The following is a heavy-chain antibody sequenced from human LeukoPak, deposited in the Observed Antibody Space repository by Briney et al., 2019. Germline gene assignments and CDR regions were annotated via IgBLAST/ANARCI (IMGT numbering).Heavy chain of an antibody. CDR1: GFSFSTYA. Sequence: PGGSLRLSCAASGFSFSTYAMSWVRQAPGRGLEWVSAISGSGGSTYYADSVKGRFTISRDNSKNTLYLQMNSLRAEDTAVYYCARSIAVRSYYYYYMDVWGKGTTVTVSS. D-gene: IGHD6-6*01. J-gene: IGHJ6*03. CDR2: ISGSGGST. V-gene: IGHV3-23*01. CDR3: ARSIAVRSYYYYYMDV.